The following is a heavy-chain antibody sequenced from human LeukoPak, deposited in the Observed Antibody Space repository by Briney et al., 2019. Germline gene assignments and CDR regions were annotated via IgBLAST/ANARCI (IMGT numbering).Heavy chain of an antibody. Sequence: PSETLSLTCTVSGGSISSYYWSWIRQPAGKGLEWIGRIYTSGSTNYNPSLTSRVTMSVDTSKNQFSLKLSSVTAADTAVYYCARDQCPHCSGYFDYWGQGTLVTVSS. CDR1: GGSISSYY. V-gene: IGHV4-4*07. CDR3: ARDQCPHCSGYFDY. CDR2: IYTSGST. J-gene: IGHJ4*02. D-gene: IGHD6-19*01.